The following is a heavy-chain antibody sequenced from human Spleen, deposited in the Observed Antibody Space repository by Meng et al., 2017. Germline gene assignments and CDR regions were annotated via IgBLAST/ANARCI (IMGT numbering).Heavy chain of an antibody. J-gene: IGHJ4*02. CDR2: INHSGST. CDR3: ARGPTTMAHDFDY. D-gene: IGHD4-11*01. V-gene: IGHV4-34*01. CDR1: GGSFSGYY. Sequence: GQLQQGGAGLLKPSETLSLTCAVYGGSFSGYYWSWIRQPPGKGLEWIGEINHSGSTNYNPSLKSRATISVDTSQNNLSLKLSSVTAADSAVYYCARGPTTMAHDFDYWGQGTLVTVSS.